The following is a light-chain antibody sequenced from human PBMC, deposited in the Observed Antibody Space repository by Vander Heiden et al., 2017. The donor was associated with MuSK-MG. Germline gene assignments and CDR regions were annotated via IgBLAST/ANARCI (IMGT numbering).Light chain of an antibody. J-gene: IGKJ5*01. CDR3: QQYNTYPLT. V-gene: IGKV1-5*03. CDR1: QSISSW. Sequence: DIQMTQSPSTLSASVGDRVTITCRASQSISSWLAWYQQKPGKAPKLIIYKAASREGGIPSRFSGSRSGTEFTLTISSLQPEDFATYYCQQYNTYPLTFGQGTRLEIK. CDR2: KAA.